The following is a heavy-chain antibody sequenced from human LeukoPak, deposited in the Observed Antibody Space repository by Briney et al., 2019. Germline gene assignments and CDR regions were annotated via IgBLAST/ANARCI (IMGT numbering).Heavy chain of an antibody. CDR3: AISRGEQLYFRDSEY. Sequence: GGSLRLSCSASGFTFSRYGMHWVRQAPGKGLQWVAFVRYDGSNKYYADSVKGRFAMSRDNSKNTLYLQMNSLRAEDTAVYYCAISRGEQLYFRDSEYWGQGPVVTVAS. CDR1: GFTFSRYG. J-gene: IGHJ4*02. CDR2: VRYDGSNK. V-gene: IGHV3-30*02. D-gene: IGHD1/OR15-1a*01.